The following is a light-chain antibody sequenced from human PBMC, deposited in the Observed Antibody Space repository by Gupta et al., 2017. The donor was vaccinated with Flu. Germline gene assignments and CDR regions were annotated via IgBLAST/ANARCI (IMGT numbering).Light chain of an antibody. CDR3: QHYNIYSGP. CDR1: LSFRFT. CDR2: RAS. J-gene: IGKJ1*01. V-gene: IGKV1-5*03. Sequence: ASVGDRVTLPCRSSLSFRFTFASSQQKPLYAPDLLIYRASTLHRGVPSRFSGSESETEFTRPIRSLQPSAFATYFCQHYNIYSGPFGQGSPV.